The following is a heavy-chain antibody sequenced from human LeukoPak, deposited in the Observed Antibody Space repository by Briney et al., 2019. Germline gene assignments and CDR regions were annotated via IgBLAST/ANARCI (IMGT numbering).Heavy chain of an antibody. J-gene: IGHJ4*02. V-gene: IGHV3-30*02. CDR2: IRYDGSNK. CDR1: EFNYSSYT. CDR3: ANGTAIVYFDY. D-gene: IGHD1-14*01. Sequence: PGGSLRLSCAASEFNYSSYTMKWVRQAPGMGLEWVASIRYDGSNKYYADSVKGRFTISRDNSKNTLYLQMNSLRAEDTAVYYCANGTAIVYFDYWGQGTLVTVSS.